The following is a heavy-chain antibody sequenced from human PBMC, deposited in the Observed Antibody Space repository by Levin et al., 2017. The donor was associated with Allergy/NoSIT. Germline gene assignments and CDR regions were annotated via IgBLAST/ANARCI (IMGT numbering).Heavy chain of an antibody. J-gene: IGHJ4*02. V-gene: IGHV3-23*01. CDR1: GFPFSSYA. CDR2: ISGSGGST. CDR3: AKGPYYDFWSGYYIHY. D-gene: IGHD3-3*01. Sequence: LSLTCAASGFPFSSYAMSWVRQAPGKGLEWVSAISGSGGSTYYADSVKGRFTISRDNSKNTLYLQMNSLRAEDTAVYYCAKGPYYDFWSGYYIHYWGQGTLVTVSS.